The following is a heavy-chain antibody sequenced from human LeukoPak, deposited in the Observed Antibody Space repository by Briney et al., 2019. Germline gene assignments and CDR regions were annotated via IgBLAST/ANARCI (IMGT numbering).Heavy chain of an antibody. CDR1: GFTFSNNW. CDR3: AKCSTYCSGGSCYSYYYYGMDV. D-gene: IGHD2-15*01. J-gene: IGHJ6*02. CDR2: INDDGSRT. V-gene: IGHV3-74*01. Sequence: PGGSLRLSCTSSGFTFSNNWMHWVRQAPGKGLVWVSRINDDGSRTNYADSVKGRFTISRDNFKNTLYLQMNSLRAEDTAVYYCAKCSTYCSGGSCYSYYYYGMDVWGQGTTVTVSS.